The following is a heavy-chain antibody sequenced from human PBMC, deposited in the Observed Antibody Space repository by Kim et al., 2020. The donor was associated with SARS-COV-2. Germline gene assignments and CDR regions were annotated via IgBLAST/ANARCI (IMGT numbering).Heavy chain of an antibody. V-gene: IGHV4-59*08. CDR2: IYYSGST. J-gene: IGHJ4*02. D-gene: IGHD5-12*01. CDR1: GGSISDYY. CDR3: ARRAGYSGYLIDY. Sequence: ETLSLTCTVSGGSISDYYWSWIRQPPGKGLEWIGHIYYSGSTNYNPSLKSRVTISVDTSKNQFSLRLRSATAADTAVYYCARRAGYSGYLIDYWGQGT.